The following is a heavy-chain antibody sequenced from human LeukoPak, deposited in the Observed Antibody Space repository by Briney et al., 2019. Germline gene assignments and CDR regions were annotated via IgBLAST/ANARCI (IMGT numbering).Heavy chain of an antibody. CDR3: ARERQSRLWFGETNRAFDY. Sequence: PSETLSLTCAVRGGSFSGFYGRWIRHPPGEGREWSGEINHRGSPNYNPSLKRRVTISVDTSKNQFSLKLSSVTAADTAVYYCARERQSRLWFGETNRAFDYWGQGTLVTVSS. V-gene: IGHV4-34*01. CDR1: GGSFSGFY. D-gene: IGHD3-10*01. J-gene: IGHJ4*02. CDR2: INHRGSP.